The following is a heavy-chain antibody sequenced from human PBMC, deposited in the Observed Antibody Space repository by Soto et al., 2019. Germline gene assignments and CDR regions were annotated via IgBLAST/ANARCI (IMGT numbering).Heavy chain of an antibody. Sequence: SETLSLTCTVSGGSISSSSWSWIRQPPGRGLEWIGYIYNNGRTDYNPSLKSRVTISVDTSKNHFSLKLSSVTPADTAVYYCARARFCTSTSRYHYFDFWGQGTLVTVSS. CDR2: IYNNGRT. J-gene: IGHJ4*02. CDR3: ARARFCTSTSRYHYFDF. D-gene: IGHD2-2*01. CDR1: GGSISSSS. V-gene: IGHV4-59*01.